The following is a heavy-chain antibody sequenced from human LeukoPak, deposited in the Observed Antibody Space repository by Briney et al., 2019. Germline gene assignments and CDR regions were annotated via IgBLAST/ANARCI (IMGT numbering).Heavy chain of an antibody. Sequence: GGSLRLSCAASGSTFSDYYMSWIRQAPGKGLEWVSYISSSSSYTNYADSVKGRFTISRDNAKNSLYLQMNSLRAEDTAVYYCARESHDSGPVEMATIDYFDYWGQGTLVTVSS. J-gene: IGHJ4*02. V-gene: IGHV3-11*05. CDR2: ISSSSSYT. D-gene: IGHD5-24*01. CDR3: ARESHDSGPVEMATIDYFDY. CDR1: GSTFSDYY.